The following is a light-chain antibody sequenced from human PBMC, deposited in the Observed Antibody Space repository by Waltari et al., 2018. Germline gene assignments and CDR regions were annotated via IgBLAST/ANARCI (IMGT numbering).Light chain of an antibody. CDR3: QQYNNWPPRT. V-gene: IGKV3-15*01. J-gene: IGKJ1*01. Sequence: EIVMTQSPATLSVSPGERATLSCRASQGVSSNLAWYQQKPGQAPRLLSYGASTRATGIPARFSGSGSGTEFTLTISSLQSEDFAVYYCQQYNNWPPRTFGQGTKVEIK. CDR2: GAS. CDR1: QGVSSN.